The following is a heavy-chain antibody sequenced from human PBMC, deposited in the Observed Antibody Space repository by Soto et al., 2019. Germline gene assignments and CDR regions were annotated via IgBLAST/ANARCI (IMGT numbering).Heavy chain of an antibody. CDR2: IGYRGTT. V-gene: IGHV4-59*08. CDR1: GGSFKSDY. CDR3: VRHQSGYDYGLTHFDY. D-gene: IGHD5-12*01. J-gene: IGHJ4*02. Sequence: QVQLQESGPGLVKASETLSLTCTVSGGSFKSDYWSWIRQPPGKGLEWIGYIGYRGTTNYNPSLKSRGTIAVDTSKNQFSMRVTSVTAADTAVYYCVRHQSGYDYGLTHFDYWGQGTLVTVSS.